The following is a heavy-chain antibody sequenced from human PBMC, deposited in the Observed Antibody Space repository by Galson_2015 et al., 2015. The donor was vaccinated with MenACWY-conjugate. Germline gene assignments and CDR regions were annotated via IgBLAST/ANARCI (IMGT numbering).Heavy chain of an antibody. Sequence: SETLSLTCAVYGGSFSGYYWSWIRQPPGKGLEWIGEINHSGSTNYNPSLKSRVTVSVDTSKNQFSLKLSSVTAADTAVYYCARFGEMATVVVPAARVNWFDPWGQGTLVTVSS. CDR3: ARFGEMATVVVPAARVNWFDP. CDR1: GGSFSGYY. D-gene: IGHD2-2*01. CDR2: INHSGST. V-gene: IGHV4-34*01. J-gene: IGHJ5*02.